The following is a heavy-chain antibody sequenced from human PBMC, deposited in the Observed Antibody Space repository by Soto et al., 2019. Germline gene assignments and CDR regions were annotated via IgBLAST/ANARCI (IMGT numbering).Heavy chain of an antibody. Sequence: QVQLVQSGAEVKKPGASVKVSCKASGYTFTSYAMHWVRQAPGQRLEWMGWINAGNGNTKYSQKFQGRVTITRDTSASTAYMELSSLRSEDTAVYYCARGGIAVAGNPLGCWGQGTLVTVSS. CDR2: INAGNGNT. J-gene: IGHJ4*02. CDR3: ARGGIAVAGNPLGC. V-gene: IGHV1-3*01. D-gene: IGHD6-19*01. CDR1: GYTFTSYA.